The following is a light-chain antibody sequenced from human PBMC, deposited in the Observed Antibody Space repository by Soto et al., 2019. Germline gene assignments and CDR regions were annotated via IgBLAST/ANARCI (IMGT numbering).Light chain of an antibody. CDR3: AAWYDSLSVHV. Sequence: QSVLTQPPSASGTPGQRVTISCSGSSSNFGSNYVYWYQQLPGTAPKLLIYRNNQRPSGVPDRFSGSKSGTSASLAIGGLRSEDEADYYCAAWYDSLSVHVFGTGTKLTVL. CDR2: RNN. CDR1: SSNFGSNY. V-gene: IGLV1-47*01. J-gene: IGLJ1*01.